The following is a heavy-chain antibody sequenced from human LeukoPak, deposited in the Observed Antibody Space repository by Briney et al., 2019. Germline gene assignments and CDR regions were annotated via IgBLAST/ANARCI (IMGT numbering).Heavy chain of an antibody. CDR1: GFTFSSYS. CDR2: ISSGSTTT. J-gene: IGHJ3*02. V-gene: IGHV3-48*01. Sequence: PGGSLRLSCAAFGFTFSSYSMSWVRQAPGKGREWVSYISSGSTTTYYADSVKGRFTISRDNDKNSLYLQMNSLRAEDTAVYYCARPYGSWNYVGFDIWGQGTMVTVSS. D-gene: IGHD3-10*01. CDR3: ARPYGSWNYVGFDI.